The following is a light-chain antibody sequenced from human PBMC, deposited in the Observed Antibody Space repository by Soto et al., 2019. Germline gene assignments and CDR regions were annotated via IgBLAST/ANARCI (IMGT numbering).Light chain of an antibody. Sequence: IVLTHSPGTLSLSPGERATLSCRASQSVSSSYLAWYQQKPGQAPRLLIYGASSRATGIPDRFSGSGSGTDFTLTISSLEPEDFAVYYCQQYDNSPLNFGGGTKVDIK. CDR3: QQYDNSPLN. V-gene: IGKV3-20*01. CDR1: QSVSSSY. CDR2: GAS. J-gene: IGKJ4*01.